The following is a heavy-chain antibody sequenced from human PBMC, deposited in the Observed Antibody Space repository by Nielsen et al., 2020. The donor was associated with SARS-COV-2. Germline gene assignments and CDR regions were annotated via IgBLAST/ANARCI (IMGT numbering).Heavy chain of an antibody. CDR2: IYYSGST. CDR1: GGSISSGGYY. CDR3: ARADYSNYVYYGMDV. D-gene: IGHD4-11*01. Sequence: LRLSCTVSGGSISSGGYYWSWIRQHPGKGLEWIGYIYYSGSTYYNPSLKSRVTISVDTSKNQFSLKLSSVTAADTAVYYCARADYSNYVYYGMDVWGQGTTVTVSS. V-gene: IGHV4-31*03. J-gene: IGHJ6*02.